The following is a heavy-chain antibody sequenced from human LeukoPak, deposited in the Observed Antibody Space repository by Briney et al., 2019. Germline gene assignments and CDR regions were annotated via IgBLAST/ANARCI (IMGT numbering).Heavy chain of an antibody. CDR1: GGSFSGYY. D-gene: IGHD1-26*01. CDR2: INHSGST. CDR3: ARDGWESLFGWFDP. J-gene: IGHJ5*02. V-gene: IGHV4-34*01. Sequence: PSETLSLTCAVYGGSFSGYYWSWIRQPPGKGLEWIGEINHSGSTNYNPSLKSRVTISVDTSKNQFSLKLSSVTAADTAVYYCARDGWESLFGWFDPWGQGTLVTVSS.